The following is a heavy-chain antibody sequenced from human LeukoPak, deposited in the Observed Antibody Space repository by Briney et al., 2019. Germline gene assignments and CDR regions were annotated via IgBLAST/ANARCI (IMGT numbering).Heavy chain of an antibody. J-gene: IGHJ4*02. CDR3: ARDLSPYYDFWSGYYSPVLGYYFDY. CDR1: GGSISSSSYY. CDR2: IYYSGST. Sequence: SETLSLTCTVSGGSISSSSYYWGWIRQPPGKGLEWIGSIYYSGSTYYNPSLKSRVTISVDTSKNQFSLKLSSVTAADTAVYYCARDLSPYYDFWSGYYSPVLGYYFDYWGQGTLVTVSS. D-gene: IGHD3-3*01. V-gene: IGHV4-39*07.